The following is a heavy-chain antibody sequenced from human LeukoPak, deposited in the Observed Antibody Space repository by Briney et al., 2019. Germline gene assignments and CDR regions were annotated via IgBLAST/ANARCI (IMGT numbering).Heavy chain of an antibody. V-gene: IGHV1-2*02. D-gene: IGHD2-2*01. J-gene: IGHJ4*02. CDR1: GYTFTGYY. CDR2: VNPNSGGT. CDR3: ARVYQGYCSSTSCYHYFDY. Sequence: ASVKVSCKASGYTFTGYYMHWVRQAPGQGLEWMGWVNPNSGGTNYAQKFQGRVTMTRDKSISTAYMELSRLRSDDTAVYYCARVYQGYCSSTSCYHYFDYGGQGTLVTVSS.